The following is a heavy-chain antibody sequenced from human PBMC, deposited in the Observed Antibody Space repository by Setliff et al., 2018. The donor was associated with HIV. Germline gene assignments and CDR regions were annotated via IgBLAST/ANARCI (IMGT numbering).Heavy chain of an antibody. CDR1: GFTFSSYE. V-gene: IGHV3-48*03. J-gene: IGHJ4*02. CDR2: ISSSGSTI. CDR3: ARAWFGAPVDY. Sequence: LRLSCAASGFTFSSYEMNWVRQAPGKGLEWVSYISSSGSTIYYADSVKGRSTISRDNAKNSLYLQMNSLRAEDTAVYYCARAWFGAPVDYWGQGTLVTVSS. D-gene: IGHD3-10*01.